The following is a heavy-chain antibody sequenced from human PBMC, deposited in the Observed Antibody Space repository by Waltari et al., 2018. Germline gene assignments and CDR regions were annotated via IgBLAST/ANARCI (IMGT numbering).Heavy chain of an antibody. CDR1: GFTVSSTY. Sequence: EVQLLESGGGLVQPGGSLRLSCAASGFTVSSTYMSWACQAPGKGLEWVSVIYSGGSTYDADSVKGRFTITRDNSKNTLYLQMNSLRAEDTAVYYCARDGTRWGWFDPWGQGTLVTVSS. CDR2: IYSGGST. D-gene: IGHD1-26*01. CDR3: ARDGTRWGWFDP. V-gene: IGHV3-53*01. J-gene: IGHJ5*02.